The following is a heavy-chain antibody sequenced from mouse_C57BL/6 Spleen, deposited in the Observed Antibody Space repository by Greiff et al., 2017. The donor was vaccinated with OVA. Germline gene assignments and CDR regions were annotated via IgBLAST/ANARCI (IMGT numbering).Heavy chain of an antibody. CDR2: IDPSDSET. V-gene: IGHV1-52*01. CDR3: AREGLTGTWDY. J-gene: IGHJ2*01. Sequence: QVQLQQPGAELVRPGSSVKLSCKASGYTFTSYWMHWVKQRPIQGLEWIGNIDPSDSETHYNQKFKDKATLTVDKSSSTAYMQLSSLTSEDSAVYYWAREGLTGTWDYWGQGTTLTVSS. D-gene: IGHD4-1*01. CDR1: GYTFTSYW.